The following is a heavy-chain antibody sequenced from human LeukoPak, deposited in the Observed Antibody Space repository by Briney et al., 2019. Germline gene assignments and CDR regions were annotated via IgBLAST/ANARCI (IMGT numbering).Heavy chain of an antibody. CDR2: IKSKTDGGTT. Sequence: GGSLRLSCAASGLTFSNAWMSWVRQAPGKGLEWVGRIKSKTDGGTTDYAAPVKGRFTISRDDSKNTLYLQMNSLKTEDTAVYYCTTSAYSSSWYRGGKFDYWGQGTPVTVSS. CDR1: GLTFSNAW. V-gene: IGHV3-15*01. J-gene: IGHJ4*02. D-gene: IGHD6-13*01. CDR3: TTSAYSSSWYRGGKFDY.